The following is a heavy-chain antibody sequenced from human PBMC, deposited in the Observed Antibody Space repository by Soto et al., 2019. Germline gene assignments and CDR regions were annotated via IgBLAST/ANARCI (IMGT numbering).Heavy chain of an antibody. V-gene: IGHV3-7*04. J-gene: IGHJ5*02. Sequence: GGSLRLSCVGPGITFSNYWMNWVRQTPGKGLEWVANIKPDGSAKAYVDSVKGRFTVSRDSAKNSLYLQMNSLTAADTAIYFCARAERFPRSWFDPWGQGTQVTAPQ. D-gene: IGHD3-10*01. CDR1: GITFSNYW. CDR3: ARAERFPRSWFDP. CDR2: IKPDGSAK.